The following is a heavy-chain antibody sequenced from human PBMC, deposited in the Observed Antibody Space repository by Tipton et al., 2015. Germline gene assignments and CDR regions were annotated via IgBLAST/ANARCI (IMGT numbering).Heavy chain of an antibody. CDR2: IYYSGST. V-gene: IGHV4-59*08. D-gene: IGHD3-16*01. CDR3: ARLSVFGGVDY. CDR1: GGSISSYY. Sequence: TLSLTCTVSGGSISSYYWSWIRQPPGKGLEWIGYIYYSGSTNYNPSLKSRVTISVDTSKNQFSLKLTSVTAADTAVYYCARLSVFGGVDYWGQGTLVTVSS. J-gene: IGHJ4*02.